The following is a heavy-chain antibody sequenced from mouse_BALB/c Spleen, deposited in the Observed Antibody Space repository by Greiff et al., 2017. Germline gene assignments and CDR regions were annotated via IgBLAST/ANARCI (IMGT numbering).Heavy chain of an antibody. CDR3: AREDYGPFAY. D-gene: IGHD1-1*02. CDR1: GYSITSDYA. V-gene: IGHV3-2*02. J-gene: IGHJ3*01. CDR2: ISYSGST. Sequence: DVQLQESGPGLVKPSQSLSLTCTVTGYSITSDYAWNWIRQFPGNKLEWMGYISYSGSTSYNPSLKSRISITRDTSKNQFFLQLNSVTTEDTATYYCAREDYGPFAYWGQGTLVTVSA.